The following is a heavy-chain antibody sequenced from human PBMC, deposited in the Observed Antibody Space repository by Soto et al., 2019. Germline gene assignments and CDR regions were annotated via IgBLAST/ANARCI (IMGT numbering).Heavy chain of an antibody. J-gene: IGHJ3*02. CDR2: IYYSGST. Sequence: SETLSLTCTVSGGSISSGGYYWSWIRQHPGKGLEWIGYIYYSGSTYYNPPLKSRVTISVDTSKNQFSLKLSSVTAADTAVYYCASEFGPGGAFDIWGQGTMVTVAS. V-gene: IGHV4-31*03. CDR1: GGSISSGGYY. D-gene: IGHD3-16*01. CDR3: ASEFGPGGAFDI.